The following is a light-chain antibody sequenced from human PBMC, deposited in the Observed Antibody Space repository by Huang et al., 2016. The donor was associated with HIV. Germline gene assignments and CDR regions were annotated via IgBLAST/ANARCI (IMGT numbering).Light chain of an antibody. V-gene: IGKV1-5*03. CDR3: QQYNSYPLT. CDR1: QRISTW. CDR2: KAS. J-gene: IGKJ4*01. Sequence: DIQMTQSPSTLSASVGDRVTITCRASQRISTWVAWYQQKPGKAPQLRIYKASSLERGVPERFSGGGSGTEFTLTISSLQPDDFAIYYCQQYNSYPLTFGGGTKVEIK.